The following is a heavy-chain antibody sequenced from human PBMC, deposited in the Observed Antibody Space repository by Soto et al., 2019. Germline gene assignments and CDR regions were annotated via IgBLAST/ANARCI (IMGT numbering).Heavy chain of an antibody. V-gene: IGHV4-31*03. D-gene: IGHD3-3*01. Sequence: SETLSLTCTVSGGSISSGGYYWSWIRQHPGKGLEWIGYIYYSGSTCYNPSLKSRVTISVDTSKNQFSLKLSSVTAADTAVYYCAREKIYDFWSGPSNWFDPWGQGTLVTVSS. CDR2: IYYSGST. CDR1: GGSISSGGYY. J-gene: IGHJ5*02. CDR3: AREKIYDFWSGPSNWFDP.